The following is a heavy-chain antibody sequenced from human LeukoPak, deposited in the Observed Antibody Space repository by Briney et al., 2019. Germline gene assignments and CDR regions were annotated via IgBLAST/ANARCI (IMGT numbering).Heavy chain of an antibody. CDR3: GCPGENCGDSFDY. CDR1: GFTFSGSD. V-gene: IGHV3-73*01. Sequence: GGSLTLSCPASGFTFSGSDMHWVRQASGKGMEWVGRIRRKDNNYATAYAGSVKGRFTISRDDSKNTEYMQMNSLKTEYSSVYYCGCPGENCGDSFDYWGQGTLVTVSS. D-gene: IGHD1-1*01. CDR2: IRRKDNNYAT. J-gene: IGHJ4*02.